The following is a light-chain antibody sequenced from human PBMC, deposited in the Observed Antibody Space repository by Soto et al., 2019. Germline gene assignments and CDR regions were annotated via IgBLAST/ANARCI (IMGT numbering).Light chain of an antibody. CDR3: QQSYYSPYS. CDR2: WAS. Sequence: IVITPTPDSLPVSLGERATINCKSSQSLLYSSNNKNDLACYQQKPGQPPKLLIFWASTRESGVPDRFSGSGSGTDFTLTISRLEAEDVAVYYCQQSYYSPYSFGQGTKLEIK. J-gene: IGKJ2*03. V-gene: IGKV4-1*01. CDR1: QSLLYSSNNKND.